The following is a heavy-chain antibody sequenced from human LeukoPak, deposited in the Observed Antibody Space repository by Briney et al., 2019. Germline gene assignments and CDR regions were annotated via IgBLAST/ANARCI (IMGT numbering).Heavy chain of an antibody. J-gene: IGHJ4*02. CDR3: ARDVGDSSSWYFDY. CDR1: GYTFTSYG. Sequence: ASVTVSCKASGYTFTSYGISWVRQAPGQGLEWMGWISAYNGNTNYAQKLQGRVTMTTDTSTSTAYMELRSLRSDDTAVYYCARDVGDSSSWYFDYWGQGTLVTVSS. D-gene: IGHD6-13*01. CDR2: ISAYNGNT. V-gene: IGHV1-18*01.